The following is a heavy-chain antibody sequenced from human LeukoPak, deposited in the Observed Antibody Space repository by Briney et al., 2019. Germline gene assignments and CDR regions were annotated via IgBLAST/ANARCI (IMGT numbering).Heavy chain of an antibody. CDR1: GFTFSNSA. J-gene: IGHJ6*03. CDR2: INGRGGST. D-gene: IGHD5-18*01. Sequence: GGSLRLSCAASGFTFSNSAMNWVRQAPGKGLEWVSAINGRGGSTYYADSVKGRFTISRDNSQNTLYLQMNSLRAEDTAVYYCAKGGYSNGRYYYYYMDVWGEGTTVTVSS. CDR3: AKGGYSNGRYYYYYMDV. V-gene: IGHV3-23*01.